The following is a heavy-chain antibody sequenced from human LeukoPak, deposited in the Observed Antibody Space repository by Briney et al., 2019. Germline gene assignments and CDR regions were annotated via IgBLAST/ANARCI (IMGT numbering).Heavy chain of an antibody. CDR1: GFTFGDYG. Sequence: GGSLRPSCTASGFTFGDYGMSWVRQAPGKGLEWVGFIRSKAYGGTTEYAASVKGRFTISRDDSKSIAYLQMNSLKTEDTAVYYCTRGDYYDTSGYYFLFDYWGQGTLVTVSS. V-gene: IGHV3-49*04. CDR3: TRGDYYDTSGYYFLFDY. J-gene: IGHJ4*02. CDR2: IRSKAYGGTT. D-gene: IGHD3-22*01.